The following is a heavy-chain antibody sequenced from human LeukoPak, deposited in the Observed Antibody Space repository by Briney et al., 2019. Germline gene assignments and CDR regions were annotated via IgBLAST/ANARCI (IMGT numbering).Heavy chain of an antibody. CDR1: GGSMNSYY. D-gene: IGHD2-2*01. Sequence: SETLSLTCTVSGGSMNSYYWSWLRQPPGKGLEWIGYIYYSGNTNYNPSLKSRVTISVDTSKNQFSLKMNSVTAADTAVYYCARHQFQLLVNDDAFDMWGQGTMVTVSS. J-gene: IGHJ3*02. V-gene: IGHV4-59*08. CDR2: IYYSGNT. CDR3: ARHQFQLLVNDDAFDM.